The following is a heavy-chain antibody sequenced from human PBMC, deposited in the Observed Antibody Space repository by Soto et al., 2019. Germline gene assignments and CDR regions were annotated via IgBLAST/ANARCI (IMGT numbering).Heavy chain of an antibody. D-gene: IGHD3-9*01. CDR3: ARHFPGYDILYYMDV. CDR2: IYYSGST. Sequence: QLQLQESGPGLVKPSETLSLTCTVSDGSISSSSYYWGWIRQPPGKGLEWIGSIYYSGSTYYNPSLKSRVTISVDTSKNQFSLKLSSVTAADTAVYYCARHFPGYDILYYMDVWGKGTTVTVSS. J-gene: IGHJ6*03. CDR1: DGSISSSSYY. V-gene: IGHV4-39*01.